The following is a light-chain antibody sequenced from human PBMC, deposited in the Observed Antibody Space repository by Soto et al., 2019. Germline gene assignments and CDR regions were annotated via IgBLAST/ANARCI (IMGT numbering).Light chain of an antibody. CDR1: QGLVHSDGNTY. CDR2: EIS. Sequence: DIVMTQTPLASPVTLGQPASISCRSSQGLVHSDGNTYLSWLQQRPGQPPRLLMYEISTRFSGVPDRFSGSGAGTDFTLKISRVEAEDVGIYYCMQATQFPYTFGQGTKLEIK. V-gene: IGKV2-24*01. CDR3: MQATQFPYT. J-gene: IGKJ2*01.